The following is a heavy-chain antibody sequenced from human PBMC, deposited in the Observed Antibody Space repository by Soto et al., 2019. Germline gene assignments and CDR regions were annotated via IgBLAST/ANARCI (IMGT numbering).Heavy chain of an antibody. D-gene: IGHD3-9*01. J-gene: IGHJ6*03. Sequence: EVQLLESGGGLVQPGGSLRLSCAASGFTFSSYAMSWVRQAPGKGLEWVSAISGSGGSTYYADSVKVRFTISRDNSKKTLYLQMNRLRAEDTAVYYCAKDYYILTPLYMDVWGKGTTVTVSS. CDR3: AKDYYILTPLYMDV. V-gene: IGHV3-23*01. CDR1: GFTFSSYA. CDR2: ISGSGGST.